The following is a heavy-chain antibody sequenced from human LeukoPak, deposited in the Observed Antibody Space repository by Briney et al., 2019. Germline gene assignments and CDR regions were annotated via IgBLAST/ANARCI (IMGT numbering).Heavy chain of an antibody. V-gene: IGHV3-21*01. D-gene: IGHD1-14*01. CDR1: GFTFSSYS. CDR2: ISSSSSYI. J-gene: IGHJ4*02. Sequence: GGSLRLSCAASGFTFSSYSMNWVRQAPGKGLEWVSSISSSSSYIYYADSVKGRFTISRDNAKNSLYLQMNSLRAEDTAVYYCARTAGGGYYFDYWGQGTLVTVSS. CDR3: ARTAGGGYYFDY.